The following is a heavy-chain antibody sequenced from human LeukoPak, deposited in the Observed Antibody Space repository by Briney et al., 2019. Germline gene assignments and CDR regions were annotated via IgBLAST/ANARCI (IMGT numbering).Heavy chain of an antibody. Sequence: LSGGSLRPSCAASGFTFSSYAMSWVRQAPGKGLEWVSAISGSGGSTYYADSVKGRFTISRDNSKNTLYLQMNSLRAEDTAVYYCAGLRGVYGMDVWGQGTTVTVSS. CDR2: ISGSGGST. D-gene: IGHD3-10*01. CDR3: AGLRGVYGMDV. CDR1: GFTFSSYA. J-gene: IGHJ6*02. V-gene: IGHV3-23*01.